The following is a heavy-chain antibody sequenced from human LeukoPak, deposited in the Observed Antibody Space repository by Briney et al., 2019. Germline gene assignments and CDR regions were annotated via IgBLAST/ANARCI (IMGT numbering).Heavy chain of an antibody. V-gene: IGHV1-18*01. Sequence: ASVKVSCKASGYTFTSYGISWVRQAPGQGLERMGWISAYNGNTNYAQKLQGRVTMTTDTSTSTVYMELRSLRSDDTAVYYCARDRGTIFGVVMKYYFDYWGQGTLVTVSS. J-gene: IGHJ4*02. CDR3: ARDRGTIFGVVMKYYFDY. CDR1: GYTFTSYG. D-gene: IGHD3-3*01. CDR2: ISAYNGNT.